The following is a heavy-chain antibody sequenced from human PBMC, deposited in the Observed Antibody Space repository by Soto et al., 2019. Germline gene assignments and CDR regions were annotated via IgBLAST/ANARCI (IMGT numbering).Heavy chain of an antibody. V-gene: IGHV5-51*01. CDR1: GYSFTSYW. D-gene: IGHD6-13*01. CDR2: IYPGDSDT. Sequence: EESLRTSCKVSGYSFTSYWIVWVRQMPGKGLECMGIIYPGDSDTRYSPSFQGQVTISADKSISTAYLQWSSLKASDTAMYYCARERGIAAGEGYYYYYYGMDVWGQGTTVTVSS. CDR3: ARERGIAAGEGYYYYYYGMDV. J-gene: IGHJ6*02.